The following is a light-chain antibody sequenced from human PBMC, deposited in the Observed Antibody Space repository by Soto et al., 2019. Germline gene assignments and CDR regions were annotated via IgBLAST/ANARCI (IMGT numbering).Light chain of an antibody. CDR1: SSDIGAYNY. V-gene: IGLV2-14*01. J-gene: IGLJ1*01. CDR3: FSFTTDWTHV. CDR2: EVS. Sequence: QSALTQPASVSGSPGQSITISCAGSSSDIGAYNYVSWFQQYPGKAPKLIISEVSNRPSGVSNRFSGSKSGTAASLTISGLQTEDEADYFCFSFTTDWTHVFGTGTNVTVL.